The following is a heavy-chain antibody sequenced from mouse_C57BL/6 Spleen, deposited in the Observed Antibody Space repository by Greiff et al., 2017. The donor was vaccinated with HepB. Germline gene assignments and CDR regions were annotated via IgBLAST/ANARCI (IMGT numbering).Heavy chain of an antibody. Sequence: VQLQQSGAELARPGASVKLSCKASGYTFTSYGISWVKQRTGQGLEWIGEIYPRSGNTYYNEKLKGKATLTADKSSSTAYMELRSLTSEDSAVYFCAREGNYDDYWYFDVWGTGTTVTVSS. D-gene: IGHD2-1*01. V-gene: IGHV1-81*01. CDR1: GYTFTSYG. CDR3: AREGNYDDYWYFDV. CDR2: IYPRSGNT. J-gene: IGHJ1*03.